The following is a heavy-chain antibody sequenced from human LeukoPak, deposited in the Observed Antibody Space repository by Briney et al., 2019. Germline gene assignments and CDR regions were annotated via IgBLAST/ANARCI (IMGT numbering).Heavy chain of an antibody. D-gene: IGHD4/OR15-4a*01. CDR1: GFTFSDHY. CDR2: IKPDSGAT. Sequence: ASGTVSCKASGFTFSDHYMHWLRQAPGQGLEWMGWIKPDSGATNYAQKFQGRFTVSRDVSISTLYMELSSLTSDDTAMYYCARDHDYGPDYWGQGTLVTVSA. CDR3: ARDHDYGPDY. J-gene: IGHJ4*02. V-gene: IGHV1-2*02.